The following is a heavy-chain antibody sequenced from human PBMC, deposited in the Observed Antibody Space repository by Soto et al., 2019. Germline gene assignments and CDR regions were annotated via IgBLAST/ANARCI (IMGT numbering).Heavy chain of an antibody. CDR1: GFTFSSYP. D-gene: IGHD3-22*01. Sequence: GGSLRISFAASGFTFSSYPLRWVRQAPWKVLEWVSSISRSSLYIYYAYSMKGRFTISRDNPNNSLYLQMNSLRAEDTAVYYCERVGDTDNYDSSGKIDYWGQGTLVTVSS. CDR2: ISRSSLYI. J-gene: IGHJ4*02. V-gene: IGHV3-21*01. CDR3: ERVGDTDNYDSSGKIDY.